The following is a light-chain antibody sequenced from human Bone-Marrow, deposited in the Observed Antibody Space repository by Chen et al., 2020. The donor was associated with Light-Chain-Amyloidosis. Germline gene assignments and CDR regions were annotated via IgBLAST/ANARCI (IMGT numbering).Light chain of an antibody. CDR2: EVT. CDR1: SSDVGGDNH. CDR3: SSSTITNTLV. V-gene: IGLV2-14*01. J-gene: IGLJ1*01. Sequence: QSALTQPASVSGSPGQSITISCTGTSSDVGGDNHVSWYQQHPDKAPKLMIYEVTNRPSWVPSRSSGSKSDNTASLTISGLQTEDEADYFCSSSTITNTLVFGSGPRVTVL.